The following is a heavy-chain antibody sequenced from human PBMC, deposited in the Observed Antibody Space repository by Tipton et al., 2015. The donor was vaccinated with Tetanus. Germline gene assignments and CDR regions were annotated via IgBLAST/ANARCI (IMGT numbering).Heavy chain of an antibody. CDR2: IYYGGAT. V-gene: IGHV4-61*01. CDR3: ATMTPVDWYFDL. J-gene: IGHJ2*01. D-gene: IGHD4-23*01. Sequence: LRLSCSVSGGSVNSGTYYWSWIRQPPGKGLEWLGDIYYGGATQYNPSLKSRVTISVDTSKNQLSLKLTSVTAADTAVYYCATMTPVDWYFDLWGRGTLATVSS. CDR1: GGSVNSGTYY.